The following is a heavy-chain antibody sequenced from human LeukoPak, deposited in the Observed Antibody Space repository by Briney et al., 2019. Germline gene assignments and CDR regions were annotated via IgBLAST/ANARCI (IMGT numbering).Heavy chain of an antibody. Sequence: GESLKISCKISGDRLTNNWIGWVRQVPGKGLEWMGINYSPSFQGQVTMSADKSISTAYLQWSSLKASDTAMYYCARRVSSSGFDAFDVWGQGTMVTVSS. V-gene: IGHV5-51*01. J-gene: IGHJ3*01. D-gene: IGHD5-12*01. CDR1: GDRLTNNW. CDR3: ARRVSSSGFDAFDV. CDR2: NY.